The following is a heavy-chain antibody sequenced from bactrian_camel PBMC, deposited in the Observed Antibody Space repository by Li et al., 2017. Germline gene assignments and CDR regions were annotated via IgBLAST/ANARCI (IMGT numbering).Heavy chain of an antibody. CDR2: INNDGIT. D-gene: IGHD6*01. CDR1: GFINDDSG. Sequence: HVQLVESGGGSVQAGGSLTLSCTASGFINDDSGLGWYRQTPNECELVSSINNDGITYYADSVKGRFTISQRNAKDAVSTVYLQMNNLKPEDTAVYYCVADPEGTVVAGSCDDYDDWGQGTQVTVS. V-gene: IGHV3S60*01. J-gene: IGHJ4*01. CDR3: VADPEGTVVAGSCDDYDD.